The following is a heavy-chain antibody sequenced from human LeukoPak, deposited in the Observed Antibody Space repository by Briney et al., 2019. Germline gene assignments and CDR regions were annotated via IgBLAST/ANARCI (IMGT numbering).Heavy chain of an antibody. D-gene: IGHD6-19*01. CDR1: GGSIRSYY. CDR3: ARTVAGTALSAFDI. Sequence: SETLSLTCTVSGGSIRSYYWSWIRQPAGKGLEWIGRIYTSGSTNYNPSLKSRVTMSVDTSKNQFSLKLSSVTAADTAVYYCARTVAGTALSAFDIWGQGTMVTVSS. J-gene: IGHJ3*02. CDR2: IYTSGST. V-gene: IGHV4-4*07.